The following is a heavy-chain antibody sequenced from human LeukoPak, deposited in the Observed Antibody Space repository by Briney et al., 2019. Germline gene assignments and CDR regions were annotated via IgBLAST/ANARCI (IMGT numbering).Heavy chain of an antibody. J-gene: IGHJ5*02. V-gene: IGHV3-66*01. D-gene: IGHD5-24*01. CDR1: GLTVSSNY. CDR3: ARDLRVRDGYRFDP. CDR2: IYSGGST. Sequence: GGSLRLSCAASGLTVSSNYMSWVRQAPGKGLEWVSVIYSGGSTYYADSVKGRFTISRDNSKNTLYLQMNSLRAEDTAVYYCARDLRVRDGYRFDPWGQGTLVTVSS.